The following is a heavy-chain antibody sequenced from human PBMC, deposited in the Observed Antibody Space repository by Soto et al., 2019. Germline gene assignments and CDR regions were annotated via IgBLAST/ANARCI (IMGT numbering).Heavy chain of an antibody. D-gene: IGHD7-27*01. CDR1: GYSFTSFW. CDR3: VRQTAWGSSRVAMDV. Sequence: GESLKISCQISGYSFTSFWVARGRQMPRKGLEWRGIIYPGVSDARYSPSFIGPVTFAADKSINTAYLQWSSLKASDTAMYYCVRQTAWGSSRVAMDVLGQGTRVTVSS. V-gene: IGHV5-51*01. J-gene: IGHJ6*02. CDR2: IYPGVSDA.